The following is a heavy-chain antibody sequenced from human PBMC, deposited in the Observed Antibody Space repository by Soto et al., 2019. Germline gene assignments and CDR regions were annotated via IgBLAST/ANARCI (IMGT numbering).Heavy chain of an antibody. Sequence: QITLKESGPTLLKPTQALALTCTFSGFSLSTTGVGVGWIRQPPGKALEWLVFIYWDDDKRYSPSLKSRLTITKDAAKNQVVLTMTNMDPVDTAMYYCAHRGKCDRGWDGGYCNSWSPGTLVTVSS. V-gene: IGHV2-5*02. D-gene: IGHD6-19*01. CDR1: GFSLSTTGVG. CDR2: IYWDDDK. CDR3: AHRGKCDRGWDGGYCNS. J-gene: IGHJ4*02.